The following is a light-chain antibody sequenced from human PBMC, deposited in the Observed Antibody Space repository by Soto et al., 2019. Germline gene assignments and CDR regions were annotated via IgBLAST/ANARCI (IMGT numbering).Light chain of an antibody. J-gene: IGKJ5*01. CDR2: DAS. V-gene: IGKV3-11*01. Sequence: IVLTQSPATLSLSPGERATLSCRASQSVSSYLAWYQQKPGQAPRLLIYDASNRATGIPARFSGSGSVTDFTLTISSLEPEDFAVYYCQQRSNWPPAFGQGTRLEIK. CDR1: QSVSSY. CDR3: QQRSNWPPA.